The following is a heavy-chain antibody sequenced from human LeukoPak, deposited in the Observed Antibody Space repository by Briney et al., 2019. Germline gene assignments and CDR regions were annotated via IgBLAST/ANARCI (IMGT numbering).Heavy chain of an antibody. D-gene: IGHD3-3*02. CDR1: GFTFVDYG. CDR3: ARDRLGPSFSVSHFDL. Sequence: GGSLRLSCATSGFTFVDYGLSWVRRAPGKGLEWLCAINYNGAITDYADSVKGRFTISRDNAKNSLYLRMDSLGAEDTALYYCARDRLGPSFSVSHFDLWGQGTLVTASS. V-gene: IGHV3-20*04. J-gene: IGHJ4*02. CDR2: INYNGAIT.